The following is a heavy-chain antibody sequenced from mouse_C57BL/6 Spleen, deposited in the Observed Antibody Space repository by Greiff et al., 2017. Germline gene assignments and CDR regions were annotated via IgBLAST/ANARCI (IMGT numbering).Heavy chain of an antibody. CDR2: IAPSDSET. V-gene: IGHV1-52*01. CDR3: ARGGSGYYYARDY. D-gene: IGHD3-2*02. CDR1: GYTFTSYW. J-gene: IGHJ4*01. Sequence: QVQLKQPGAELVRPGSSVKLSCKASGYTFTSYWMHWVKQRPIQGLEWIGTIAPSDSETHYNQKFKDKATLTVDTSCSTAYMQLSSLTSEDSAVYYCARGGSGYYYARDYWGQGTSVTVSS.